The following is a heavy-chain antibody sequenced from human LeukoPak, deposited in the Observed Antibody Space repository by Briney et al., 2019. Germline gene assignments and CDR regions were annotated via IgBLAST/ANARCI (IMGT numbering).Heavy chain of an antibody. J-gene: IGHJ1*01. CDR2: IKSDGST. CDR3: ARAPSEIGGYYPEYFRH. CDR1: GFTFSIYW. V-gene: IGHV3-74*01. Sequence: GGSLGLSCAASGFTFSIYWMHWVRQAPGKGLVWVSRIKSDGSTNYADSVKGRFTISRDNAKNTLSLQMNSLRAEDTGVYYCARAPSEIGGYYPEYFRHWGQGTLVTVSS. D-gene: IGHD3-22*01.